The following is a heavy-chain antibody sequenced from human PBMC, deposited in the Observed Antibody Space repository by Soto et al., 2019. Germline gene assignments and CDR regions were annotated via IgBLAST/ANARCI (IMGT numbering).Heavy chain of an antibody. J-gene: IGHJ6*02. CDR2: ISWNSGTI. Sequence: GRSLRLSCAASGFIFDDYAMHWVRQVPGKGLEWVSAISWNSGTIAYADSVKGRFTISRDNAKNSLYLQMNSLRSGDTALYYCAKDREGSSGWYGMDVWGQGTTVTVSS. CDR3: AKDREGSSGWYGMDV. CDR1: GFIFDDYA. V-gene: IGHV3-9*01. D-gene: IGHD3-22*01.